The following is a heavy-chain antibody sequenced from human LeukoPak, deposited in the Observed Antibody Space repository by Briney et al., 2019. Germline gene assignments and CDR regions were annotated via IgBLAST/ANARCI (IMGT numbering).Heavy chain of an antibody. V-gene: IGHV4-34*01. CDR3: ARGRGMIDWNYVKPPLFDY. J-gene: IGHJ4*02. D-gene: IGHD1-7*01. CDR2: INHSGST. Sequence: PSETLSLTCAVYGGSFSGYYWSWIRQPPGKGLEGMGEINHSGSTNYNPSLKSRVTISVDTSKNQFSLKLSSVTAADTAVYYCARGRGMIDWNYVKPPLFDYWGQATLVTVSS. CDR1: GGSFSGYY.